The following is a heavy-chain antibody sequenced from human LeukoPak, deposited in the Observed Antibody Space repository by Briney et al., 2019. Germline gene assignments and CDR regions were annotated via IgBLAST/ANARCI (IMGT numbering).Heavy chain of an antibody. CDR2: MNPNSGNT. J-gene: IGHJ6*03. CDR3: ARGVYGSGSYDAYYMDV. D-gene: IGHD3-10*01. Sequence: ASVTVSCKASGYTFTSYDINWVRQAPGQGLEWMGWMNPNSGNTGYAQKFQGRVTMTRNTSISTAYMELSSLRSENTAVYYCARGVYGSGSYDAYYMDVWGKGTTVTISS. CDR1: GYTFTSYD. V-gene: IGHV1-8*01.